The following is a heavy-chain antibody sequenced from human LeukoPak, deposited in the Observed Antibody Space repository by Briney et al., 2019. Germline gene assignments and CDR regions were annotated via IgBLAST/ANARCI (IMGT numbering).Heavy chain of an antibody. CDR3: ASVYKHAMDV. CDR1: GYTVSSYY. Sequence: GASVKVSCKASGYTVSSYYMHWMRQAPGQGLEWMGILSPGGGGSSYAQKLQGRATLTRATSTNTVYMELSSLRSDDTAVYYCASVYKHAMDVWGQGTTVTVSS. CDR2: LSPGGGGS. J-gene: IGHJ6*02. V-gene: IGHV1-46*04. D-gene: IGHD5-24*01.